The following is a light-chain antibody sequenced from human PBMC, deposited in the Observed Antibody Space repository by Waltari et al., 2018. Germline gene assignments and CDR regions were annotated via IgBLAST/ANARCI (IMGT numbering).Light chain of an antibody. CDR1: KIDYKS. Sequence: YVLTQPPSVSVAPGRTATIACGGDKIDYKSLYWYQQRPGQAPVLVIYDDDDRPSGIPERFPASNSGNVAALTISGVEVADEADYYCQIWDSRTNQFIFGPGTRLTVV. CDR2: DDD. J-gene: IGLJ1*01. V-gene: IGLV3-21*04. CDR3: QIWDSRTNQFI.